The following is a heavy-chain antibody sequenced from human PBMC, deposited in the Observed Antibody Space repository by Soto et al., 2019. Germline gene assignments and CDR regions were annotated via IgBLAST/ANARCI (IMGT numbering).Heavy chain of an antibody. D-gene: IGHD3-3*01. CDR3: ATDRVSGLAWFSRPDPHKNPGFFFDY. CDR1: GYTLTELS. Sequence: ASVKVSCKVSGYTLTELSMHWVRQAPGKGLEWMGGFDPEDGETIYAQKFQGRVTMTEDTSTDTAYMELSSLRSEDTAVYYCATDRVSGLAWFSRPDPHKNPGFFFDYWGQGTLVTVSS. V-gene: IGHV1-24*01. J-gene: IGHJ4*02. CDR2: FDPEDGET.